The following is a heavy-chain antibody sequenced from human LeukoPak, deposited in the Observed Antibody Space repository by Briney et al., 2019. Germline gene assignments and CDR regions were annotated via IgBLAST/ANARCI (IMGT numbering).Heavy chain of an antibody. CDR2: INPSGGST. V-gene: IGHV1-46*01. J-gene: IGHJ4*02. Sequence: GASVKVSCKASGYTFTSYYMHWVRQAPGQGLEWMGIINPSGGSTSYAQKFQGRVTMTRDMSTSTVYMELSSLRPEDTAVYYCARVLRGTPDPAMVRLPPYYWGQGTLVTVSS. CDR3: ARVLRGTPDPAMVRLPPYY. D-gene: IGHD5-18*01. CDR1: GYTFTSYY.